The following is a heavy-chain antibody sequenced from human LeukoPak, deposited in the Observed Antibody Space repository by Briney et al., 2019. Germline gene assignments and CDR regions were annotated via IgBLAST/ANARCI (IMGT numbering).Heavy chain of an antibody. D-gene: IGHD2-15*01. CDR2: ISSGSTYI. CDR1: GFTFSSYS. J-gene: IGHJ4*02. Sequence: GGSLRLSCAASGFTFSSYSMNWVRQAPGKGLEWVSSISSGSTYIYYAGSVKGRFTISRDNAKNSLYLQMNSLRAEDTAVYYCARDSHLVAANPWGQGTLVTVSS. V-gene: IGHV3-21*01. CDR3: ARDSHLVAANP.